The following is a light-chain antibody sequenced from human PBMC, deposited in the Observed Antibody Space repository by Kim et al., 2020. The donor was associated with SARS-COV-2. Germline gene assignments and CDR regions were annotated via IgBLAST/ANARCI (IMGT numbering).Light chain of an antibody. Sequence: STGDRVTITCRASQGISSYLGWYQQKPVKAPKLLIYAASTLQSGVPSRFSGSGSGTDFTLTISCLQSEDFATYYCQQYYSYPRTFGQGTKVEIK. J-gene: IGKJ1*01. CDR3: QQYYSYPRT. V-gene: IGKV1-8*01. CDR2: AAS. CDR1: QGISSY.